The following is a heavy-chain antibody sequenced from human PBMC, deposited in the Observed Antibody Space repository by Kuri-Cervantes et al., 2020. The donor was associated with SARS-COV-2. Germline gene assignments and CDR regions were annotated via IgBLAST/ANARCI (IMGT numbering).Heavy chain of an antibody. CDR2: INPNSGGT. J-gene: IGHJ4*02. CDR3: ARDRFVYSSGYLLDY. CDR1: GYTLTELS. Sequence: ASVKVSCKVSGYTLTELSMHWVRQAPGQGLEWMGWINPNSGGTNYAQKFQGRVTMTRDTSISTAYMELSRLRSDDTAVYYCARDRFVYSSGYLLDYWGQGTLVTVSS. V-gene: IGHV1-2*02. D-gene: IGHD6-19*01.